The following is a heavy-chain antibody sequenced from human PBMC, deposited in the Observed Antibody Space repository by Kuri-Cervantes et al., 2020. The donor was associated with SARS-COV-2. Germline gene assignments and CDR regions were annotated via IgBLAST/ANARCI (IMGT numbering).Heavy chain of an antibody. J-gene: IGHJ4*02. V-gene: IGHV1-69*13. Sequence: SVKVSCKASGCTFSSYAISWVRQAPGQGLEWMGGIIPIFGTANYAQKFQGRVTITADESTSTAYMELSSLRSEDTAVYYCARGESPTTYYYDSNYYFDYWGQGTLVTVSS. CDR3: ARGESPTTYYYDSNYYFDY. CDR1: GCTFSSYA. D-gene: IGHD3-22*01. CDR2: IIPIFGTA.